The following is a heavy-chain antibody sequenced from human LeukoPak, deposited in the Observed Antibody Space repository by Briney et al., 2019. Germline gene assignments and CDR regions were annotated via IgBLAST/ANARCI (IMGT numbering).Heavy chain of an antibody. D-gene: IGHD1-26*01. Sequence: SETLSLTCTVSGGSISSYYWSWIRQPPGKGLEWIGYVYYSGSTSYNPSLKNRVTISVDTSKNQFSLKLSSVTAADAAVYYCARGPGSGTYWAFDYWGQGTLVTVSS. CDR3: ARGPGSGTYWAFDY. J-gene: IGHJ4*02. V-gene: IGHV4-59*01. CDR2: VYYSGST. CDR1: GGSISSYY.